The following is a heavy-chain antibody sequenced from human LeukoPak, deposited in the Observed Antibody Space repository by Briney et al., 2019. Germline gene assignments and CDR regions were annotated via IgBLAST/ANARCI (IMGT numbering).Heavy chain of an antibody. D-gene: IGHD2-2*01. CDR1: GGSIPTKNFY. V-gene: IGHV4-39*01. CDR3: ARHERCSSINCIYNWFDP. Sequence: SETLSLTCTVSGGSIPTKNFYWGWIRQPPGKGLEWIGSVFYSGRTYYNPSLKSRVTIFVDPSKNQFSLNLRSVTTADTAVYYCARHERCSSINCIYNWFDPWGQGTLVIVSS. CDR2: VFYSGRT. J-gene: IGHJ5*02.